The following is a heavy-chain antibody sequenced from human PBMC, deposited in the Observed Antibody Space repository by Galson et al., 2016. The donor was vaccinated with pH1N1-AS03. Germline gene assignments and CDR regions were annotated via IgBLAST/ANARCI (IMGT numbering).Heavy chain of an antibody. CDR1: EYTFSTYW. Sequence: QSGAEVKKPGESLKISCKASEYTFSTYWIAWVRQMPGKGLQWMGIIFPGDSDTTYAPSFQGQVTISADRSITTVYLQWDSLKASDTAIYYCVRTKATREGSTPFDYWGQGTLVTVSS. J-gene: IGHJ4*02. CDR2: IFPGDSDT. CDR3: VRTKATREGSTPFDY. V-gene: IGHV5-51*01. D-gene: IGHD1-14*01.